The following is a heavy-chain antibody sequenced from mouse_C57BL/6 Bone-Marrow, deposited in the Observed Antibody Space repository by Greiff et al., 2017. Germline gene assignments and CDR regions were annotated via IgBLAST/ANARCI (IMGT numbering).Heavy chain of an antibody. Sequence: VQLQQSGPELVKPGASVKISCKASGYTFTDYYMNWVKQSHGKSLEWIGDINPNHGGTSYNQKLQGKATLTFDQSSSTSYMEFRSLTSEDSAVYYCARGGSFMDYGGQGTSVTVSS. V-gene: IGHV1-26*01. J-gene: IGHJ4*01. CDR3: ARGGSFMDY. D-gene: IGHD1-1*02. CDR2: INPNHGGT. CDR1: GYTFTDYY.